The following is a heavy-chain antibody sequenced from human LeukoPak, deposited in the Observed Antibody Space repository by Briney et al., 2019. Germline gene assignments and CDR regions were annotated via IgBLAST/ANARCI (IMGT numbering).Heavy chain of an antibody. D-gene: IGHD6-13*01. CDR3: ARVGSWYLDWFDP. Sequence: SETLSLTCTVPGGSISRYYWSWIRQPPGKGLEWIGYIYYSGSTNYNPSLKSRVTISVDTSTNQFSLKLTSVTAADTAVYYCARVGSWYLDWFDPWGQGTLVTVSS. V-gene: IGHV4-59*01. J-gene: IGHJ5*02. CDR2: IYYSGST. CDR1: GGSISRYY.